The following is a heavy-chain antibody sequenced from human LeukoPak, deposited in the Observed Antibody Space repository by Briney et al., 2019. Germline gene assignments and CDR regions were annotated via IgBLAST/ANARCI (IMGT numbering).Heavy chain of an antibody. J-gene: IGHJ4*02. CDR2: ISYDGSNK. D-gene: IGHD3-9*01. Sequence: GGSLRLSCAASGFTFSSYAMHWVRQAPGKGLEWVAVISYDGSNKYYADSVKGRFTVSRDNSKSTLYLQMNSLRAEDTALYYCAKWGDYDVLTGYYVPDYWGQGTLVTVSS. CDR1: GFTFSSYA. CDR3: AKWGDYDVLTGYYVPDY. V-gene: IGHV3-30-3*02.